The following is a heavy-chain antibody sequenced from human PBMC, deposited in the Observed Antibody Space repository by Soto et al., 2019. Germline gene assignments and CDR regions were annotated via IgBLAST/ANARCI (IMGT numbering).Heavy chain of an antibody. CDR3: AKDRSYSSLFDY. CDR2: ISGSGGST. D-gene: IGHD6-13*01. V-gene: IGHV3-23*01. J-gene: IGHJ4*02. CDR1: GFTFSSYA. Sequence: GGSLRLGCAASGFTFSSYAMSWVRQAPGKGLEWVSAISGSGGSTYYADSAKGRFTISRDNSKNTLYLQMNSLRAEDTAVYYCAKDRSYSSLFDYWGQGTLVTVSS.